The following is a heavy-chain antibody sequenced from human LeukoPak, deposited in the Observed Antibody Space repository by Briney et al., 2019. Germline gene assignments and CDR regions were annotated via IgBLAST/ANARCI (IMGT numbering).Heavy chain of an antibody. D-gene: IGHD2-2*01. J-gene: IGHJ4*02. CDR1: GYTFTGYY. CDR2: INPNSGGT. CDR3: AREGGSGYCSSTSCYTDY. V-gene: IGHV1-2*06. Sequence: ASVKVSCKASGYTFTGYYMHWVRQAPGQGLEWMGRINPNSGGTNYAQKFQGRVTMTRDTSISTAYMELSRLRSDDTAVYYCAREGGSGYCSSTSCYTDYWGQGTLVTVSS.